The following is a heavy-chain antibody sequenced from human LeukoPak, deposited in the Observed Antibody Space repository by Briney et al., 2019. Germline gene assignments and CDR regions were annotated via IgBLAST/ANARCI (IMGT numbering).Heavy chain of an antibody. D-gene: IGHD1-1*01. J-gene: IGHJ4*02. CDR3: AKDRNEYSPLYCFDY. CDR1: GFTFSTYA. V-gene: IGHV3-30*18. Sequence: GGSLRLSCAASGFTFSTYAVHWVRQAPGKGLEWVAIISYDGSKKYYADSVKGRFTISRDNSKNTLDLQMSSLRPEDTAVYYCAKDRNEYSPLYCFDYWGQGTLVTVSS. CDR2: ISYDGSKK.